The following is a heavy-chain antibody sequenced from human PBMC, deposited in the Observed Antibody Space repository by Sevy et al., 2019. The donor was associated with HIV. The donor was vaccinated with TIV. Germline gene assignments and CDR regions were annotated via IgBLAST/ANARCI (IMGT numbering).Heavy chain of an antibody. D-gene: IGHD5-18*01. V-gene: IGHV5-51*01. Sequence: GESLKISCKGSGYSFTSYWIGWVRQMPGKGLEWMGIIYPGDSDTRYSPSFQGQVTISADKSISTAYLPWSSLKASDTAMYYCARRGSGDTAMVLMGNDAFDIWGQGRMVTVSS. J-gene: IGHJ3*02. CDR2: IYPGDSDT. CDR3: ARRGSGDTAMVLMGNDAFDI. CDR1: GYSFTSYW.